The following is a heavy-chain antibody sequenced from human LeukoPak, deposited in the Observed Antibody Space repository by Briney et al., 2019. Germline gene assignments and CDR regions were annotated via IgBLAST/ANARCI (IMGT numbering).Heavy chain of an antibody. Sequence: GGSLRLSCAASGITLSSYGMHWIRQAPGKGLEWVAFIRNDGSSESYADSVKGRLTISRDNSKNTLSLQMNSLKPGDTAVYFCATDGRWHCFDSWGQGTLVTVSS. CDR3: ATDGRWHCFDS. D-gene: IGHD2-15*01. CDR1: GITLSSYG. CDR2: IRNDGSSE. J-gene: IGHJ4*02. V-gene: IGHV3-30*02.